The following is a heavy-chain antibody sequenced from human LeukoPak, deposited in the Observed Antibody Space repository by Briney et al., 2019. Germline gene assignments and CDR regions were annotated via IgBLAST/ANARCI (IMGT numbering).Heavy chain of an antibody. Sequence: SVKVSCKASGGTFSSYAISWVRQAPGQGLEWMGRIIPILGIANYAQKFQGRVTITADKSTSTAYMELSSLRSEDTAVYYCARTLSGSYTGYFDYWGQGTLVTVSS. CDR2: IIPILGIA. CDR3: ARTLSGSYTGYFDY. V-gene: IGHV1-69*04. D-gene: IGHD1-26*01. CDR1: GGTFSSYA. J-gene: IGHJ4*02.